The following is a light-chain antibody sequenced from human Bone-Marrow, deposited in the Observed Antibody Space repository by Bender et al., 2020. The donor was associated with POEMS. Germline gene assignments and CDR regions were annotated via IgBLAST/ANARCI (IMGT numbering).Light chain of an antibody. CDR1: SSDVGGYNY. CDR2: DVS. J-gene: IGLJ2*01. CDR3: SSAAGGNKFV. Sequence: QSALTQPASVSGSPGQSITISCTGTSSDVGGYNYVSWYQQHPGKAPKLMIYDVSKRPSGIPDRFSGSKSGNTASLTVSGLQAEDEADYYCSSAAGGNKFVFGGGTKLTVL. V-gene: IGLV2-8*01.